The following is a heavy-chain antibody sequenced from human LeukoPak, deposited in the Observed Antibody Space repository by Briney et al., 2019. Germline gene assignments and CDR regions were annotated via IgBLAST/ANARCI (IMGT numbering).Heavy chain of an antibody. V-gene: IGHV3-30*04. CDR2: ISYDGSNK. J-gene: IGHJ1*01. CDR3: AREAAAGTYFQH. D-gene: IGHD6-13*01. Sequence: PGGSLRLSCAASGFTFSTYPMHWVRQAPGKGLEWVAVISYDGSNKYYADSVKGRFTISRDNSKNSLYLQMNSLRAEDTAVYYCAREAAAGTYFQHWGQGTLVTVSS. CDR1: GFTFSTYP.